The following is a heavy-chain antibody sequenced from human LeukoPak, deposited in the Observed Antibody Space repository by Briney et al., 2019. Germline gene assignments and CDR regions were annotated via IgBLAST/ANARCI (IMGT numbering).Heavy chain of an antibody. CDR1: EFSVGSNY. CDR3: TSGGYCSSTSCYGEN. V-gene: IGHV3-73*01. J-gene: IGHJ4*02. Sequence: GGSLRLSCAASEFSVGSNYMTWVRQASGKGLEWVGRIRSKVNRYATAYAASVKGRFTISRDDSKNTAYLQMNSLKTEDTAVYYCTSGGYCSSTSCYGENWGQGTLVTVSS. D-gene: IGHD2-2*01. CDR2: IRSKVNRYAT.